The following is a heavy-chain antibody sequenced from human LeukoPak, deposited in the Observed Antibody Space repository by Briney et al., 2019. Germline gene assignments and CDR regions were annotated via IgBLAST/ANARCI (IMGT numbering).Heavy chain of an antibody. D-gene: IGHD3-10*01. CDR1: GGSVSSYY. J-gene: IGHJ4*02. CDR2: IYYSGST. Sequence: SETLSLTCTVSGGSVSSYYWSWIRQPPGKGLEWIGYIYYSGSTNYNPSLKSRVTISVDTSKNQFSLKLSSVTAADTAVYYCARDGVDYGSGLDYWGQGTLVTVSS. V-gene: IGHV4-59*02. CDR3: ARDGVDYGSGLDY.